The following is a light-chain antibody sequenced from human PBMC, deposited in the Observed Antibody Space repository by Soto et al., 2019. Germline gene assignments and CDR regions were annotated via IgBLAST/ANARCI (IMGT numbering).Light chain of an antibody. CDR3: QQRSNQLT. J-gene: IGKJ4*01. CDR2: DAS. V-gene: IGKV3-11*01. CDR1: QSVSSY. Sequence: EIVLTQSPATRSLSPGERATLSCRASQSVSSYLAWYQQKPGQAPRLLIYDASNRATGIPARFSGSGSGTDFTLTISSLVPEDFAVYYCQQRSNQLTFGGGTKVEIK.